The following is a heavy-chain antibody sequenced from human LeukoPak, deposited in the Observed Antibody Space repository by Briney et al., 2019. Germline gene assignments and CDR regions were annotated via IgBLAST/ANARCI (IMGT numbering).Heavy chain of an antibody. D-gene: IGHD6-19*01. CDR3: AKVFPQWLGLLHYFDY. V-gene: IGHV3-23*01. CDR2: ISGSGGST. Sequence: PGGSLRLSCAASGFTFSSYAMSWVRQAPGKGLEWVSAISGSGGSTYYADSVKGRFTISRDNSKNTLYLQMNSLRAEDTAVYYCAKVFPQWLGLLHYFDYWGQGTLVTVSS. CDR1: GFTFSSYA. J-gene: IGHJ4*02.